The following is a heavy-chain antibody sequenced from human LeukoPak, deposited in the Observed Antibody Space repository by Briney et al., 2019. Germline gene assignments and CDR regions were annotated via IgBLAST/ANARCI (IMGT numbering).Heavy chain of an antibody. CDR3: TRGTLKYPGGYSYGLAF. Sequence: SETLSLTCAVYGGSFSGYYWSWIRQPPGKGLEWIGEINHGGSTNYNPSLKSRVTISVDTSKNHFSLKLSSVTAADTAVHYCTRGTLKYPGGYSYGLAFWGQGALVTVSS. D-gene: IGHD5-18*01. CDR1: GGSFSGYY. J-gene: IGHJ4*02. V-gene: IGHV4-34*01. CDR2: INHGGST.